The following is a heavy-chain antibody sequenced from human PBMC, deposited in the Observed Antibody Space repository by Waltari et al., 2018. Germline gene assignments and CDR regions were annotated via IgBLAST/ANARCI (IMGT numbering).Heavy chain of an antibody. CDR1: GFPFSTYT. D-gene: IGHD6-6*01. V-gene: IGHV3-23*01. CDR3: AKDEGARLAPTFGMDA. J-gene: IGHJ6*02. Sequence: EMQLLESGGGLVQPGGSLRLSCAASGFPFSTYTMNWVRQAPGKGLEWVAVMTARGLMDYGDSVKGRFIISRDNSKNTLYLEMYRLRVEDTARYYCAKDEGARLAPTFGMDAWGQGTTVIVSS. CDR2: MTARGLM.